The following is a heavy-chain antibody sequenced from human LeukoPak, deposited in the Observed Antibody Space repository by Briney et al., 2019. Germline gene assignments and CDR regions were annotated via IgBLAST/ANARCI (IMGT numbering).Heavy chain of an antibody. D-gene: IGHD3-3*01. CDR3: VRNVAVWRFEP. CDR2: INPNSGGT. CDR1: EYAFSDYY. V-gene: IGHV1-2*04. Sequence: ASVKVSCKTSEYAFSDYYIHWVRQAPGQGLEWVGWINPNSGGTSYAQKFKGWVTMTRDTSTSTAYMELSRLTSDDTAVYYCVRNVAVWRFEPWGQGTQVIVSS. J-gene: IGHJ1*01.